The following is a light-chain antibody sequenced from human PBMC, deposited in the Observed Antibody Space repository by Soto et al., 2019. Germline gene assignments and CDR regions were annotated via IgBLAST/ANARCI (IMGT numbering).Light chain of an antibody. CDR2: DAS. CDR3: QQYNNWPLT. Sequence: ILMTQSPATVSLSPGEIATLSCRASQSVTSTLAWYQQKPGQTPRLLIYDASTRATGIPARFSGSGSGTEFTLTISSLQSEDFAVYYCQQYNNWPLTFGGGTKVDIK. CDR1: QSVTST. V-gene: IGKV3-15*01. J-gene: IGKJ4*01.